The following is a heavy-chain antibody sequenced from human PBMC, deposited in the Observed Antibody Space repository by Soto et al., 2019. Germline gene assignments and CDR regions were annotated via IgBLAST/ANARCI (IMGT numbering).Heavy chain of an antibody. D-gene: IGHD3-16*01. CDR1: GFTFSSYW. J-gene: IGHJ2*01. Sequence: EVQLVESGGGLVQPGGSLRLSCAASGFTFSSYWMHWVRQAPGKGLVWVSRINSDGSSTSYADSVKGRFTISRDNAKNTLYLQMNRLRAEGTAVYFCARGGGLNWFFDLWGRGTLVTVSS. V-gene: IGHV3-74*01. CDR3: ARGGGLNWFFDL. CDR2: INSDGSST.